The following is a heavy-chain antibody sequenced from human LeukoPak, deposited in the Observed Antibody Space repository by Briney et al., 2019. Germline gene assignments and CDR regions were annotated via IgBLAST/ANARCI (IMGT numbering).Heavy chain of an antibody. D-gene: IGHD3-16*01. CDR1: GGSVSGFY. J-gene: IGHJ3*02. Sequence: PSETLSLTCTVSGGSVSGFYWSWIRQPPGKGLEWIGSVYYSGGTNYNPSLKSRVAISADTSKNQFSLKLSSVTAADTAVYYCAGGSSDAFDIWGQGTMVTVSS. CDR3: AGGSSDAFDI. V-gene: IGHV4-59*02. CDR2: VYYSGGT.